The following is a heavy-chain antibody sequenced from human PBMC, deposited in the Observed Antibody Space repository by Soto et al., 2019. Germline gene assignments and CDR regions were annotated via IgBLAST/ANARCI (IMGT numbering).Heavy chain of an antibody. CDR1: GFTFSSYG. CDR2: ISYDGSNK. CDR3: AKDNGYNHTRGTDV. J-gene: IGHJ6*02. Sequence: QVQLVESGGGVVQPGRSLRLSCAASGFTFSSYGMHWVRQAPGKGLEWVAVISYDGSNKYYADSVKGRFTISRDNSKNTLYLQMNSLRAEDTAVYYCAKDNGYNHTRGTDVWGQGTTVTVSS. D-gene: IGHD5-18*01. V-gene: IGHV3-30*18.